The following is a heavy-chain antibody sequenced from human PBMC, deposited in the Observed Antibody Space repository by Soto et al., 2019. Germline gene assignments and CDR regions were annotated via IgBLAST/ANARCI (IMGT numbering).Heavy chain of an antibody. Sequence: PEGSLRLSCAASGFSFSNYGMHWVRQAPGKGLEWVAVISYDGSSKYHADSVKGRFTISRDNSKNTLHLQMNSLRAEDTAVYYCSKDRPGGRAVLDSWGQGTPVTVSS. D-gene: IGHD2-8*01. V-gene: IGHV3-30*18. CDR3: SKDRPGGRAVLDS. CDR1: GFSFSNYG. CDR2: ISYDGSSK. J-gene: IGHJ4*02.